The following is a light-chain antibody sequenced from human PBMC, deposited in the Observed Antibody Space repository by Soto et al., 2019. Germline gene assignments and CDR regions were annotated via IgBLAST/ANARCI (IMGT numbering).Light chain of an antibody. CDR3: CSYGGNYNVI. CDR2: DVS. V-gene: IGLV2-11*01. CDR1: SSDVGGYNY. J-gene: IGLJ2*01. Sequence: QSALTQPRSVSGSPGQSVTISCTGTSSDVGGYNYVSWYQQHPGKAPKLMIYDVSKRPSGVPDRFSGSKSGNTASLTISGLQAEDEADYYCCSYGGNYNVIFGGGTKLTVL.